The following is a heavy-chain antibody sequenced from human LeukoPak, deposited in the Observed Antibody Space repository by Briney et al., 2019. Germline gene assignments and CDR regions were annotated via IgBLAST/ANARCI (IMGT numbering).Heavy chain of an antibody. J-gene: IGHJ4*02. CDR2: INPSGGST. Sequence: ASVKVSCKASGGTFSSYAISWVRQAPGQGLEWMGIINPSGGSTSYAQKFQGRVTMTRDTSTSTVYMELSSLRSEDTAVYYCARFGGSAPQFDYWGQGTLVTVSS. CDR1: GGTFSSYA. D-gene: IGHD3-10*01. V-gene: IGHV1-46*01. CDR3: ARFGGSAPQFDY.